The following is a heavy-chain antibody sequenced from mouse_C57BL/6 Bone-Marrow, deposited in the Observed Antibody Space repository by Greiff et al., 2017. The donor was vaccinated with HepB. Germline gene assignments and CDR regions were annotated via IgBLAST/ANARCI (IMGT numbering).Heavy chain of an antibody. J-gene: IGHJ2*01. CDR3: ARYDGYLDY. D-gene: IGHD2-3*01. V-gene: IGHV1-69*01. CDR2: IVPSDSYT. CDR1: GYTFTSYW. Sequence: QVQLQQPGAELVMPGASVKLSCKASGYTFTSYWMHWVKQRPGQGLEWIGEIVPSDSYTNYNQKFKGKSTLTVDKSSSTAYMQLSSLTSEDSAVYYCARYDGYLDYWGQGTTLTVSS.